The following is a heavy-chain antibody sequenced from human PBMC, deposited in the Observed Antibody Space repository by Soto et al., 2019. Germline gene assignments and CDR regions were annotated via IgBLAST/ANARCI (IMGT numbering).Heavy chain of an antibody. CDR1: GLTFGAYA. CDR2: IRGNGDDP. V-gene: IGHV3-23*01. CDR3: AKGGHFSHFDL. J-gene: IGHJ2*01. Sequence: EKQLLDSGGNLVQPGGSLRLSCVASGLTFGAYAMTWIRQAPGKGLEWVSTIRGNGDDPFYADSVRGRFTISRDNSNNIHYLQMNSLRVDDTAVYYCAKGGHFSHFDLWGRGTLVTVSS. D-gene: IGHD3-3*02.